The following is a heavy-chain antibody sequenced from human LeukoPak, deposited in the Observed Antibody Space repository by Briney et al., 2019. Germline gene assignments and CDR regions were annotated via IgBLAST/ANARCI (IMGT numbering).Heavy chain of an antibody. CDR3: ARDPIA. J-gene: IGHJ4*02. CDR1: GGSISSYY. CDR2: IYYSGST. V-gene: IGHV4-59*01. Sequence: SETLALTCTVSGGSISSYYWSWIRQPPGKGLEWIGYIYYSGSTNYNPSLKSRVTISVDTSKNQFSLKLSSVTAADTAVYYCARDPIAWGQGTLVTVSS.